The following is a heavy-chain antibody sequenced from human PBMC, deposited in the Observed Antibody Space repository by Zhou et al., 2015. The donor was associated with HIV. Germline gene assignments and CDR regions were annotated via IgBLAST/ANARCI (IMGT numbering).Heavy chain of an antibody. J-gene: IGHJ4*02. CDR1: EGMFSSFA. Sequence: QVQLVQSGAEVKEPGSSVKVSCKASEGMFSSFAISWVRQAPGQGLEWMGEIIPIFATTDYAQKFQGRVTITADDSTTTAYMELSSLRSEDTAVYYCARGRGVASSRVRFVDWGQGTLVTVSS. V-gene: IGHV1-69*12. CDR3: ARGRGVASSRVRFVD. CDR2: IIPIFATT. D-gene: IGHD3-10*01.